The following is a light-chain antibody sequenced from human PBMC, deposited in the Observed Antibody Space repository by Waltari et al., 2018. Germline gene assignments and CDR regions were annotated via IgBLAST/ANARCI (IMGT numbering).Light chain of an antibody. CDR2: DAS. V-gene: IGKV1-5*01. J-gene: IGKJ2*01. Sequence: DIPLIQSPSTLSASVGARVTIRCRASQDSRNWLAWYQQKPGEAPKLLIYDASTLKTGVPSRISGSGSGTDFTLTINGLQPDDFATYYCQQYDSYPYTFGQGTRLEI. CDR3: QQYDSYPYT. CDR1: QDSRNW.